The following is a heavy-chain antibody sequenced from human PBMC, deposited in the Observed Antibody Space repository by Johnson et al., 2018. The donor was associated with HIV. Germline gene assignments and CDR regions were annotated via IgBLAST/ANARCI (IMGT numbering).Heavy chain of an antibody. CDR1: GFTFSSYG. J-gene: IGHJ3*02. Sequence: QVQLVESGGGLIQPGGSLRLSCAASGFTFSSYGMHWVRQAPGKGLEWVAFIRYDGSNKYYADSVKGRFTISRDNSKNTLYLQMNSLRAEDTAVYYCARDETAMAVGAFDIWGQGTMVTVSS. CDR2: IRYDGSNK. CDR3: ARDETAMAVGAFDI. V-gene: IGHV3-30*02. D-gene: IGHD5-18*01.